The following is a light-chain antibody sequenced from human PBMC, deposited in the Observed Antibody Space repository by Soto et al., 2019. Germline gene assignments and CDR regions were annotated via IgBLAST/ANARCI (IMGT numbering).Light chain of an antibody. CDR2: EDT. V-gene: IGLV2-8*01. Sequence: QSVLTQPPSAPGSPGQSVTISCTGTSSDVGGYNSVSWYQQYPGKAPKLMIYEDTNRPSGVPDRFSGSKSGNTASLTVSGLQAEDEADYYCSSYRGNQNLLFGGGTKLTVL. CDR3: SSYRGNQNLL. CDR1: SSDVGGYNS. J-gene: IGLJ2*01.